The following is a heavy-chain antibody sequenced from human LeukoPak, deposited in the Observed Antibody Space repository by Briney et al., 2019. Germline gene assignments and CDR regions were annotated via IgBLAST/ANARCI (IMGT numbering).Heavy chain of an antibody. CDR2: ISGSGGST. J-gene: IGHJ4*02. CDR3: AKDPHTGYSFAY. D-gene: IGHD5-18*01. Sequence: GGSLRLSCAASGFTFSSYAMSWVRQAPGKGLEWVSAISGSGGSTYYADSVKGRFTISRDNSKNTLYPQMNSLRVEDTAVYYCAKDPHTGYSFAYWGQGTLVTVSS. V-gene: IGHV3-23*01. CDR1: GFTFSSYA.